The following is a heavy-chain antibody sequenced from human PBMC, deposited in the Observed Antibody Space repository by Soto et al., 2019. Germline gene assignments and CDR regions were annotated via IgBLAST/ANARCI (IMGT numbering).Heavy chain of an antibody. CDR3: ARVSTIFGVVIGWFDP. Sequence: ASVKVSCKASGYTFTSYGIGWVRQAPGQGLEWMGWISAYNGNTNYAQKLQGRVTMTTDTSTSTAYMELRSLRSDDTAVYYCARVSTIFGVVIGWFDPWGQGTLVTVSS. D-gene: IGHD3-3*01. V-gene: IGHV1-18*04. J-gene: IGHJ5*02. CDR1: GYTFTSYG. CDR2: ISAYNGNT.